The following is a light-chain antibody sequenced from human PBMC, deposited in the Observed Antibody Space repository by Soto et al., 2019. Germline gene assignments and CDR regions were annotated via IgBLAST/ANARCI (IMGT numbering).Light chain of an antibody. Sequence: DIQMTQSPSSLSASVGDRVTITCRASQSMSSYLNWYQQKPGKAPKPLIYAASSLQIGVPSRFSGSGSGTAFTLTISSLQPEDFAVYYCQQTYRIPPTFGKGTRRRL. V-gene: IGKV1-39*01. CDR2: AAS. CDR1: QSMSSY. CDR3: QQTYRIPPT. J-gene: IGKJ5*01.